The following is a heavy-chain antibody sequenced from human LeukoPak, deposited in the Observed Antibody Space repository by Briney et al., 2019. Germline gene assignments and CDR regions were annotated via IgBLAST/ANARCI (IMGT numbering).Heavy chain of an antibody. J-gene: IGHJ4*02. Sequence: GGSLRLSCAASGFSFSSYGRHWVRQAPGEGLEWLAVISYDGSNKYYADSVKGRFTISRDNSKNTLYLQMNSLRAEVTAVYYCAKKDLLGDYASSGGFGYWGQGTLVTVSS. CDR2: ISYDGSNK. D-gene: IGHD3-22*01. CDR3: AKKDLLGDYASSGGFGY. V-gene: IGHV3-30*18. CDR1: GFSFSSYG.